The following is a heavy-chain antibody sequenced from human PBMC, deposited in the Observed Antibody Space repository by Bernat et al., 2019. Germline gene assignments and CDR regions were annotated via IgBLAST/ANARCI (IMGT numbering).Heavy chain of an antibody. D-gene: IGHD2-15*01. J-gene: IGHJ4*02. CDR3: ARGGGVGYCSGGSCYAVDY. CDR1: GFTFSDYY. V-gene: IGHV3-11*05. CDR2: ISSSSSYT. Sequence: QVQLVESGGGLVKPGGSLRLSCAASGFTFSDYYMSWIRQAPGKGLEWVSYISSSSSYTNYADSVKGRFTISRDNAKNSLFLQMNSLRAEDTAVYSCARGGGVGYCSGGSCYAVDYWGQGALVTVSS.